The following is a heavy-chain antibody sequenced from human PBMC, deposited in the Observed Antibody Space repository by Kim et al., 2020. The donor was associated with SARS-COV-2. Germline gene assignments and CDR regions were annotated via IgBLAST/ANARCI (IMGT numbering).Heavy chain of an antibody. V-gene: IGHV4-59*09. D-gene: IGHD5-18*01. Sequence: YNPSLKSRVTISVDTSKNQFSLKLSSVTAADTAVYYCARGRGYSYGNFDYWGQGTLVTVSS. CDR3: ARGRGYSYGNFDY. J-gene: IGHJ4*02.